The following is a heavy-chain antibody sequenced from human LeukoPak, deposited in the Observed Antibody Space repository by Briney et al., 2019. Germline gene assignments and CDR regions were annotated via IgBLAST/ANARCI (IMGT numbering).Heavy chain of an antibody. D-gene: IGHD6-6*01. CDR1: GFTFSRHW. CDR2: INSDGSTT. CDR3: ARREARAFDY. Sequence: GGSLRLSCAASGFTFSRHWMHWLRQPPGKGLVWVSRINSDGSTTTCADSVKGRFTVSRDNAKNTLYLQMNSLRAEDTAVYYCARREARAFDYWGQGTPVTVSS. V-gene: IGHV3-74*01. J-gene: IGHJ4*02.